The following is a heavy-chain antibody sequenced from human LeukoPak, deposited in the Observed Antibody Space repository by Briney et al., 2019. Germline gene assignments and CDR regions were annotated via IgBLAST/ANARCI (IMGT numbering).Heavy chain of an antibody. Sequence: SGTLSLTCAVSGGSISSGSYYWGWIRQPPGKGLEWIGSIYYSGSTYYNPSLKSRVTISVDTSKNQFSLKLSSVTAADTAVYYCARGRDYVWGSYRYSPPDYWGQGTLVTVSS. CDR1: GGSISSGSYY. V-gene: IGHV4-39*07. D-gene: IGHD3-16*02. CDR3: ARGRDYVWGSYRYSPPDY. J-gene: IGHJ4*02. CDR2: IYYSGST.